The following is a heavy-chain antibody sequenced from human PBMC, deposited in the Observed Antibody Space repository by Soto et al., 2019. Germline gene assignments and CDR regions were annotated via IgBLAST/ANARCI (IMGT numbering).Heavy chain of an antibody. CDR1: GGSISSGGYY. CDR3: ARSVFL. D-gene: IGHD3-10*02. V-gene: IGHV4-31*01. CDR2: IYYSKST. J-gene: IGHJ4*02. Sequence: QVQLQESGPGLVKPSQTLSLTCTVSGGSISSGGYYWSWIRQHPGKGLEWIGYIYYSKSTYYNPSLETQVTLSLDTSKNQFSLKLTSVTAADTAVYYCARSVFLWGQGTLVTVSS.